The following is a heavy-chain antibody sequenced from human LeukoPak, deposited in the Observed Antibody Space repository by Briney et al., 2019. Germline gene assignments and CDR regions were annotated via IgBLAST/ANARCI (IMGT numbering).Heavy chain of an antibody. D-gene: IGHD6-13*01. CDR2: INAGNGNT. CDR3: AREPYSSSWSPYNWFDP. Sequence: ASVKVSCKASGYTFTSYAMHWVRQAPGQRLEWMGWINAGNGNTKYSQKFQGRVTITRDTSASTAYMELSSLRSEDTAVYYCAREPYSSSWSPYNWFDPWGQGTLVTVSS. V-gene: IGHV1-3*01. J-gene: IGHJ5*02. CDR1: GYTFTSYA.